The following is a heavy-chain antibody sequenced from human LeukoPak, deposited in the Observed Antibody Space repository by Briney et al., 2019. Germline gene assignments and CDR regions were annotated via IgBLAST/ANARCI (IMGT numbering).Heavy chain of an antibody. CDR2: NSSSSSTI. CDR3: ARDIWDFVVVPAAIFY. CDR1: CFTFSSYS. J-gene: IGHJ4*02. V-gene: IGHV3-48*01. Sequence: GGSLRLSCAASCFTFSSYSMNWVRQAPGKGLEWVSYNSSSSSTIYYADSVKGRFTISRDNAKNSLYLQMNSLRAEVTAVYYCARDIWDFVVVPAAIFYWGQGTLVTVSS. D-gene: IGHD2-2*01.